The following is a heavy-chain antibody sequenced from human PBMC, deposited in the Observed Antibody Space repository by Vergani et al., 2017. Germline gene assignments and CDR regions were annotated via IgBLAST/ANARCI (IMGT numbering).Heavy chain of an antibody. Sequence: QLHLQESGPGLVKPSETLSLTCTVSGGSITCSSYYWGWIRHPPWKGLEWIGNIYHSGGAYYNPSLKGRVTISVDTSKNQFSLEVTSVTAADTAIYFCARTESFILRYFHWALWGQGTLVTVSA. CDR2: IYHSGGA. CDR3: ARTESFILRYFHWAL. D-gene: IGHD3-9*01. J-gene: IGHJ1*01. V-gene: IGHV4-39*01. CDR1: GGSITCSSYY.